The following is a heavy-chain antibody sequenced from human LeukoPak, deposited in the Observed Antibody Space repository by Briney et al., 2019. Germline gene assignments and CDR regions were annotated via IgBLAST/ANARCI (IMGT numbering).Heavy chain of an antibody. CDR1: GGSFSGYY. J-gene: IGHJ4*02. Sequence: SETLSLTCAVYGGSFSGYYWSWIRQPPGKGLEWIGEINHSGSTNYNPSLKSRVTISVDTSKNQFSLKLSSVTAADTAVYYCARGPLFYYDSSGYYSPFDYWGQGTLVTVSS. CDR3: ARGPLFYYDSSGYYSPFDY. CDR2: INHSGST. V-gene: IGHV4-34*01. D-gene: IGHD3-22*01.